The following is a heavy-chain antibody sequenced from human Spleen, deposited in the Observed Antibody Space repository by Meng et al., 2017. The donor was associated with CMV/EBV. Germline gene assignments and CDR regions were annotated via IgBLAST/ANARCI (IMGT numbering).Heavy chain of an antibody. CDR3: ARKYCSGGNCYPLGY. Sequence: ASVKVSCKASGYTFSGYYIYWVRQAPGQGLEWMGWINPNSGGTNYAQKFQGRVTMTRDTSISTAYMELSRLRSDDTAMYYCARKYCSGGNCYPLGYWGQGTLVTVSS. D-gene: IGHD2-15*01. J-gene: IGHJ4*02. V-gene: IGHV1-2*02. CDR1: GYTFSGYY. CDR2: INPNSGGT.